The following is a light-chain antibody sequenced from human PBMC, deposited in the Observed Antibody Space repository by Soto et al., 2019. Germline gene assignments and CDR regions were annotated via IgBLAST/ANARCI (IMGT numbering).Light chain of an antibody. CDR1: QIVSDNF. CDR3: QHTTDFT. J-gene: IGKJ2*01. Sequence: EIVLTQSPGTLSLSPGERATLACGASQIVSDNFLAWYQQKPGQAPRLLIYGASSRANGIPDRFSGSGSGTDFTLTITGLQPDDLGTYYCQHTTDFTFGQGTKVEIK. V-gene: IGKV3-20*01. CDR2: GAS.